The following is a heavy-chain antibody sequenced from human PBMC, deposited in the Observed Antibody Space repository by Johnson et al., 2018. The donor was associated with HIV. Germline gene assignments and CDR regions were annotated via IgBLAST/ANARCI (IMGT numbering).Heavy chain of an antibody. Sequence: QVQLVESGGGVVQPGRSLRLSCAASGFTFSSYGMHWVRQAPGKGLEWVAVIWYDGSNKYYADSVKGRFTISRDNSKNTLYLQMNSLRAEDTAGYYCAKEGSGYDWAAFDIWGQGTMVTVSS. J-gene: IGHJ3*02. D-gene: IGHD5-12*01. V-gene: IGHV3-33*06. CDR3: AKEGSGYDWAAFDI. CDR2: IWYDGSNK. CDR1: GFTFSSYG.